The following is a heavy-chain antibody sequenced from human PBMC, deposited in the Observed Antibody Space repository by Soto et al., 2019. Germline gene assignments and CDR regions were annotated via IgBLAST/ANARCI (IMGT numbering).Heavy chain of an antibody. J-gene: IGHJ5*02. CDR3: AILAARARQTWFHP. Sequence: ASVQVSGEAAGATLTIYAMDWGRQAPGQRLGWMGWINDGNVNTKYSQNFQGRVTINRGTSQSTPHMELRTLKSEDAAVSFCAILAARARQTWFHPWGQGTPATVSP. CDR1: GATLTIYA. CDR2: INDGNVNT. D-gene: IGHD6-6*01. V-gene: IGHV1-3*01.